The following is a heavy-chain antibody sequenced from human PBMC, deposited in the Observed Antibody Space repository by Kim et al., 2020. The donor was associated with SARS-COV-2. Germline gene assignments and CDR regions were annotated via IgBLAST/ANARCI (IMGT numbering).Heavy chain of an antibody. CDR3: ARHSYGDYANYYYYYYGM. D-gene: IGHD4-17*01. Sequence: SETLSLTCTVSGGSISSYYWSWIRQPPGKGLEWIGYIYYSGSNNYNPSLKSRVTISVDTSKNQFSLKLSSVTAADTAVYYCARHSYGDYANYYYYYYGM. CDR2: IYYSGSN. J-gene: IGHJ6*01. V-gene: IGHV4-59*08. CDR1: GGSISSYY.